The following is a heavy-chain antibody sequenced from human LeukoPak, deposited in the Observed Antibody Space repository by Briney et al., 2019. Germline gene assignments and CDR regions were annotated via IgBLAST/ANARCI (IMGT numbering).Heavy chain of an antibody. CDR1: GGSISSSSYS. J-gene: IGHJ3*02. V-gene: IGHV4-39*01. CDR2: IYYSGST. D-gene: IGHD2-2*01. Sequence: SETLSLTCTVSGGSISSSSYSWGWIRQPPGKGLEWIGSIYYSGSTYYNPSLKSRVTISVDTSKNQFSLKLSSVTAADTAVYYCARSDCSSTSCYAFDIWGQGTMVTVSS. CDR3: ARSDCSSTSCYAFDI.